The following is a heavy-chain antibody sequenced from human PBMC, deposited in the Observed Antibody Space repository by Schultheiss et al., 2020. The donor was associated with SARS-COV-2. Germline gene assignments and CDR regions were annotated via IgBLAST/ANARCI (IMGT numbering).Heavy chain of an antibody. D-gene: IGHD2-8*02. J-gene: IGHJ6*02. CDR3: ARVKKATTGSYGMDV. V-gene: IGHV4-31*03. Sequence: SETLSLTCTVSGGSISSGGYYWSWIRQHPGKGLEWIGYIYYSGSTYYNPSLKSRVTISVDTSKNQFSLKVNTVTAADTAVYYCARVKKATTGSYGMDVWGQGTAVTVSS. CDR2: IYYSGST. CDR1: GGSISSGGYY.